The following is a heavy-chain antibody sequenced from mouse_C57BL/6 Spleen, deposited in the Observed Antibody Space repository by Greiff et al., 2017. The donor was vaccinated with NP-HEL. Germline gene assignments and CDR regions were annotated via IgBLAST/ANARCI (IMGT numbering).Heavy chain of an antibody. Sequence: QVQLKESGAELARPGASVKLSCKASGYTFTSYGISWVKQRPGQGLEWIGEFYPRSGNTYYNEKFKGKATLTADKSSSTAYMELRSLTSEDSAVYFCARGVTRVYYAMDYWGQGTSVTVSS. V-gene: IGHV1-81*01. D-gene: IGHD2-2*01. J-gene: IGHJ4*01. CDR1: GYTFTSYG. CDR3: ARGVTRVYYAMDY. CDR2: FYPRSGNT.